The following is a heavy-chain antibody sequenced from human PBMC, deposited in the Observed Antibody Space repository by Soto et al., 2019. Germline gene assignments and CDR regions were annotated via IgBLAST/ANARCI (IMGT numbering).Heavy chain of an antibody. V-gene: IGHV4-31*03. D-gene: IGHD3-9*01. CDR2: IYYSGST. CDR1: GGSISSGGYY. CDR3: ARVGLVNGMSFDY. Sequence: QVQLQESGPGLVKPAQTLSLTCTVSGGSISSGGYYWSWIRQHPGKGLEWIGYIYYSGSTYYNPSLNSRVTIPVDTSKNQFSRKFSSVTAADTAVSYCARVGLVNGMSFDYWGQGTLVTVS. J-gene: IGHJ4*02.